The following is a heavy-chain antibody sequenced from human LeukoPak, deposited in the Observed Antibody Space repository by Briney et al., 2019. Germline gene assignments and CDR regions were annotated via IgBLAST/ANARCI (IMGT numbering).Heavy chain of an antibody. V-gene: IGHV3-23*01. D-gene: IGHD2-2*01. CDR2: ISGSGGST. Sequence: GGSLRLSCAASGFTFSSYAMSWVCQAPGKGLEWVSAISGSGGSTYYADSVKGRFTISRDNSKNTLYLQMNSLRAEDTAVYYCAKDGSCSSTSCYLGYWGQGTLVTVSS. J-gene: IGHJ4*02. CDR1: GFTFSSYA. CDR3: AKDGSCSSTSCYLGY.